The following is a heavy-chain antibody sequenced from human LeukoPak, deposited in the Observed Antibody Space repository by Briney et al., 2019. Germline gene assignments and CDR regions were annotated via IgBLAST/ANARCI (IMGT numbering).Heavy chain of an antibody. D-gene: IGHD6-13*01. Sequence: PSQTLSLTCTVSGGSISSGSYYWSWIRQPAGKGLEWIGRIYTSGSTNYNPSLKSRVTISVDTSKNQFSLKLSSVTAADTAVYYCARGGYSSSWYYYYYYMDVWGKGTTVTVSS. CDR3: ARGGYSSSWYYYYYYMDV. V-gene: IGHV4-61*02. CDR1: GGSISSGSYY. CDR2: IYTSGST. J-gene: IGHJ6*03.